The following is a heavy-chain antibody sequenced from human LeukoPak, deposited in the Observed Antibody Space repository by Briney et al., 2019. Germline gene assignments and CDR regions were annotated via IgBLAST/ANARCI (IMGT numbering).Heavy chain of an antibody. CDR3: AKDRDRLSDYPDY. CDR2: IRFDGTIK. Sequence: GGSLRLSCAASGFLFSSHGLHRVRQAPGKGLEWVAFIRFDGTIKHYADSVKGRFTTSRDNSKNTLYLQMNSLRAEDTAMYYCAKDRDRLSDYPDYWGQGTLVTVSS. J-gene: IGHJ4*02. D-gene: IGHD4/OR15-4a*01. V-gene: IGHV3-30*02. CDR1: GFLFSSHG.